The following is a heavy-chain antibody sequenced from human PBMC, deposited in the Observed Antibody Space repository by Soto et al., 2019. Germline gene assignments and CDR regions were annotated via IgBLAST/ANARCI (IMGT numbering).Heavy chain of an antibody. CDR3: ARVLGYYDSSGYFDY. CDR2: INHSGST. D-gene: IGHD3-22*01. CDR1: GGSFSGYY. Sequence: QVQLQQWGAGLLKPSETLSLTCAVYGGSFSGYYWSWIRQPPGKGLEWIGEINHSGSTNYNPSLKSRVTISVDTSKNQFSLKLSSVTAADTAVYYCARVLGYYDSSGYFDYWGQGTLVTVSS. V-gene: IGHV4-34*01. J-gene: IGHJ4*02.